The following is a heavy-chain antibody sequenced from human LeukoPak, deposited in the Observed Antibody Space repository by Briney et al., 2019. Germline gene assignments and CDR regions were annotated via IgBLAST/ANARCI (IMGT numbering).Heavy chain of an antibody. CDR3: ARQGSSWSTPFDY. J-gene: IGHJ4*02. D-gene: IGHD6-13*01. V-gene: IGHV4-38-2*02. CDR1: GYSINSGYY. CDR2: IYYSGST. Sequence: PSGTLSLTCTVSGYSINSGYYWGWIRQPPGKGLEWIGYIYYSGSTDYNPSLKSRVTISVDTSKNQFSLKLSSVTAADTAVYYCARQGSSWSTPFDYWGQGTLVTVSS.